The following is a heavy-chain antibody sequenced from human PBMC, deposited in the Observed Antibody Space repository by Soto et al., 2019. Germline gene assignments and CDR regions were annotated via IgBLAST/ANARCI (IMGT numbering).Heavy chain of an antibody. V-gene: IGHV3-21*01. CDR1: GFTFSSYS. CDR3: ARDGLTAAADPGIDY. J-gene: IGHJ4*02. D-gene: IGHD6-13*01. CDR2: ISSSSSYI. Sequence: GGSLRLSCAASGFTFSSYSMNWVRQAPGKGLEWVSSISSSSSYIYYADSVKGRFTISRDNAKNSLYLQMNSLRAEDTAVYYCARDGLTAAADPGIDYWGQGTLVTVSS.